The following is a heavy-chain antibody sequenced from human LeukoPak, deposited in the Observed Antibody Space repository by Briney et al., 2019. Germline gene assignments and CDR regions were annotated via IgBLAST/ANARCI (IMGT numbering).Heavy chain of an antibody. CDR1: GYRFATYW. J-gene: IGHJ4*02. CDR3: ARGSSSSFDY. V-gene: IGHV5-51*01. Sequence: GESLKISCKVSGYRFATYWIGWVRQMPGKGLEWMGIIYPGDSDTRYSPSLQGQVTISADKSISTAYLQWSSLKASDTAMYYCARGSSSSFDYWGQGTLVTVSS. CDR2: IYPGDSDT. D-gene: IGHD6-6*01.